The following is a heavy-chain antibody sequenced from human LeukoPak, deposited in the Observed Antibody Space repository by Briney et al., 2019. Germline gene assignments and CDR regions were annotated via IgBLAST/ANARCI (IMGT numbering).Heavy chain of an antibody. Sequence: SVKVSCKASGGTFSSYAISWVRQAPGQGLEWMGGIIPIFGTANYAQKFQGRVTMTRDMSTSTVYMELSSLRSEDTAVYYCARAFAIDPSFDYWAREPWSPSPQ. D-gene: IGHD3-3*02. CDR2: IIPIFGTA. CDR3: ARAFAIDPSFDY. CDR1: GGTFSSYA. J-gene: IGHJ4*02. V-gene: IGHV1-69*05.